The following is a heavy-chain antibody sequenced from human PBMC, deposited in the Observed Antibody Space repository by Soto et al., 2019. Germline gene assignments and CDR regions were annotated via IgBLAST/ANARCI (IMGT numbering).Heavy chain of an antibody. CDR3: ARDNRLGTGYYAMDV. CDR2: ISADNGNT. D-gene: IGHD3-22*01. V-gene: IGHV1-18*01. J-gene: IGHJ6*02. CDR1: GYTFRYYF. Sequence: QVQLVQSGGEVKKPGATVKLSCKASGYTFRYYFLTWVRQAPGHGLEWMGWISADNGNTNYAQKFQGRVTMTTDTTTSTAYMELRRLRADDTAVYYCARDNRLGTGYYAMDVWGQGTTVTVSS.